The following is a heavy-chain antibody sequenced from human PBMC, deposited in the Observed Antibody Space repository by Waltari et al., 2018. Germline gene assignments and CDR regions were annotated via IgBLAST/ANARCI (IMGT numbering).Heavy chain of an antibody. Sequence: EVQLVESGGGLVQPGRSLRLSCAASGFTFDDYAMHWVRQAPGKGLEWVSGISWNSGSIGYADSVKCRFTISRDNAKNSLYLQMNSLRAEDTALYYCAKGVLRFLEWFRHDAFDIWGQGTMVIVSS. D-gene: IGHD3-3*01. J-gene: IGHJ3*02. CDR2: ISWNSGSI. CDR3: AKGVLRFLEWFRHDAFDI. V-gene: IGHV3-9*01. CDR1: GFTFDDYA.